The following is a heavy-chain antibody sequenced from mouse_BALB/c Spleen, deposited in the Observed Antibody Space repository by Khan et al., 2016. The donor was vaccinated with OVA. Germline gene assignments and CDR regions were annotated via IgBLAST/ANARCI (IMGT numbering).Heavy chain of an antibody. V-gene: IGHV9-1*02. J-gene: IGHJ1*01. CDR1: GYTFTDHG. CDR3: TRGYWYFDG. CDR2: INTYTGEP. Sequence: QIQLVQSGPELKKPGETVRISCKASGYTFTDHGVNWVKQAPGKGLKWMGWINTYTGEPTYTDDFKGRFAFSLETSAITAYLQINNLKNEDMATXFCTRGYWYFDGWGAGTTVTVSS.